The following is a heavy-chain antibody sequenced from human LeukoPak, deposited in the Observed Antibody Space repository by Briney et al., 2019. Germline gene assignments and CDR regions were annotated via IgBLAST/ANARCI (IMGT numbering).Heavy chain of an antibody. V-gene: IGHV3-15*01. CDR1: KNTNSNSW. Sequence: PGGSLRLSCIATKNTNSNSWRSRVRQAPGKGLEWVGRIKSKAAGGTTDYAAPVDGRFTISRDGCSCTLYLQMNSLKTDYTAVYYRIIQLYHERYYKGYWGQGTLVTVSS. CDR2: IKSKAAGGTT. D-gene: IGHD3-10*01. J-gene: IGHJ4*02. CDR3: IIQLYHERYYKGY.